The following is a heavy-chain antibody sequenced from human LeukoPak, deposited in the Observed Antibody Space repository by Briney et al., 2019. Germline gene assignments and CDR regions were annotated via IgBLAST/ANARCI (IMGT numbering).Heavy chain of an antibody. CDR3: AKDLNLDDLPPPYYFDY. V-gene: IGHV3-23*01. CDR1: GFTFSSYA. Sequence: GGSLRLSCAASGFTFSSYAMSWVRQAPGKGLEWVSAISGSGGSTYYADSVKGRFTISRDNSKNTLYLQMNSLRAEDTAVHYCAKDLNLDDLPPPYYFDYWGQGTLVTVSS. D-gene: IGHD3/OR15-3a*01. CDR2: ISGSGGST. J-gene: IGHJ4*02.